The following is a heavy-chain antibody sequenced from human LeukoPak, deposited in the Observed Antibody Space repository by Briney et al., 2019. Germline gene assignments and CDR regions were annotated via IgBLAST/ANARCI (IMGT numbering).Heavy chain of an antibody. CDR1: GFTFSSYA. V-gene: IGHV3-23*01. Sequence: PGGSLRLSCAAAGFTFSSYAMSWVRQAPGKGLEWVSSISGSGGSTYYADSVKGRFTISRDNSKNTLYLQMNSLRAEDTAVYYCAKGSRGLYTNFDYWGQGTLVTVSS. D-gene: IGHD3-10*01. CDR3: AKGSRGLYTNFDY. CDR2: ISGSGGST. J-gene: IGHJ4*02.